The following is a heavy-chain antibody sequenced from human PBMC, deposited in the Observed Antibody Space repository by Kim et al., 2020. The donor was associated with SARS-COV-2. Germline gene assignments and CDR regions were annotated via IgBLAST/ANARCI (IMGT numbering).Heavy chain of an antibody. CDR2: ISSSSSYI. D-gene: IGHD4-17*01. Sequence: GGSLRLSCAASGFTFSSYSMNWVRQAPGKGLEWVSSISSSSSYIYYADSVKGRFTISRDNAKNSLYLQMNSLRAEDTAVYYCARDLSAVTTSDYFDYWGQGTLVTVSS. V-gene: IGHV3-21*01. CDR3: ARDLSAVTTSDYFDY. CDR1: GFTFSSYS. J-gene: IGHJ4*02.